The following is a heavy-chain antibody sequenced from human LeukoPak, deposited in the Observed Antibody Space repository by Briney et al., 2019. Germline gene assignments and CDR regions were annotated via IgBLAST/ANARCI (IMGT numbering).Heavy chain of an antibody. CDR1: GFTFGSYS. J-gene: IGHJ4*02. V-gene: IGHV3-21*01. D-gene: IGHD2-21*02. CDR2: ISSSSSYI. Sequence: KPGGSLRLSCAASGFTFGSYSMIWVRQAPGKGLEWVSSISSSSSYIYYADSVKGRFTISRDNAKNSLYLQMNSLRAEDTAVYYCATLRVVVTATGLDYWGQGILVTVSS. CDR3: ATLRVVVTATGLDY.